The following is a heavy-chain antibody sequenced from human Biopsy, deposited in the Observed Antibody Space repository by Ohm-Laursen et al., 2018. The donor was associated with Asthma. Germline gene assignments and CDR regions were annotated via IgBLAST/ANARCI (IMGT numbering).Heavy chain of an antibody. V-gene: IGHV3-23*01. CDR3: AREGGADYYYYGMDV. Sequence: SLRLSCTASGFTFSNYAMSWVRQAPGKGLEWVSSITGSGGFTYYADSVKGRFTISRDKSENTLYLQMNSLRAEDTAVYYCAREGGADYYYYGMDVWGQGTTVTVSS. CDR2: ITGSGGFT. CDR1: GFTFSNYA. J-gene: IGHJ6*02. D-gene: IGHD3-16*01.